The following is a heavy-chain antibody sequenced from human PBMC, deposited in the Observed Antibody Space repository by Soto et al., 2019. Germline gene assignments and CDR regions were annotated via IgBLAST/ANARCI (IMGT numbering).Heavy chain of an antibody. CDR3: ARDRAFKLLWFGELPVSSSVMDV. Sequence: GGSLRLSCAASGFTFSSYWMSWVRQAPGKGLEWVANIKQEGSEKYYVDSVKGRFTISRDNAKNSLYLQMNSLRAEDTAVYYCARDRAFKLLWFGELPVSSSVMDVWGKGTTVTVSS. J-gene: IGHJ6*03. CDR1: GFTFSSYW. CDR2: IKQEGSEK. D-gene: IGHD3-10*01. V-gene: IGHV3-7*01.